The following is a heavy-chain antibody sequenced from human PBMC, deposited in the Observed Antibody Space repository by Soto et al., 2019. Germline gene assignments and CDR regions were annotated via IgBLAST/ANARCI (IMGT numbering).Heavy chain of an antibody. CDR2: IYPSNSGT. D-gene: IGHD3-22*01. Sequence: PGESLKISCKVSGYSFNNYWIAWLRQMPGKGLEWMGIIYPSNSGTRYSPSFQGQVTISADESISTAYLQWSSLKASDTTMYYCMIVLDHGGNSEPFDLSGQLTTVIV. V-gene: IGHV5-51*01. CDR1: GYSFNNYW. CDR3: MIVLDHGGNSEPFDL. J-gene: IGHJ3*01.